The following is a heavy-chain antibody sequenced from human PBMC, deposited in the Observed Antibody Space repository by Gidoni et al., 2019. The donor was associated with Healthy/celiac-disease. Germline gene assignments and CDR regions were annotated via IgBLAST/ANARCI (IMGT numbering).Heavy chain of an antibody. V-gene: IGHV3-21*01. CDR1: GFTFSSYS. CDR3: AGTSLNGDY. Sequence: EVQLVESGGGLVKPGGSLSLSCAASGFTFSSYSMNWVRQAPGKGLEWVSSISSSSSYIYYADSVKGRFTISRDNAKNSLYLLMNSLRAEDTAVYYCAGTSLNGDYWGQGTLVTVSS. CDR2: ISSSSSYI. D-gene: IGHD1-1*01. J-gene: IGHJ4*02.